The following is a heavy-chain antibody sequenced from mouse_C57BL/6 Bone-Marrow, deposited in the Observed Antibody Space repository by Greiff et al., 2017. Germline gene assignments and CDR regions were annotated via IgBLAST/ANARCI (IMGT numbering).Heavy chain of an antibody. V-gene: IGHV5-15*01. Sequence: EVQRVESGGGLVQPGGSLKLSCAASGFTFSDYGMAWVRQAPRKGPEWVAFISNLAYSIYYADTVTGRFTISRENAKNTLYLEMSSLRSEDTAMYYCARHGSSYEYFDVWGTGTTVTVSS. CDR2: ISNLAYSI. J-gene: IGHJ1*03. D-gene: IGHD1-1*01. CDR3: ARHGSSYEYFDV. CDR1: GFTFSDYG.